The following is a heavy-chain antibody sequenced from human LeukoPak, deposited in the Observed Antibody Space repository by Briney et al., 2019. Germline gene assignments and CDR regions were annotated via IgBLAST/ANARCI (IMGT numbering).Heavy chain of an antibody. CDR3: AKGPFGELPPYNWFDP. D-gene: IGHD3-10*01. CDR1: GFTFSSYS. Sequence: PGGSLRLSCAASGFTFSSYSMNWVRQAPGKGLEWVSSISSSSSYIYYADSVKGRFTISRDNAKNSLYLQMNSLRAEDTALYYCAKGPFGELPPYNWFDPWGQGTLVTVSS. J-gene: IGHJ5*02. CDR2: ISSSSSYI. V-gene: IGHV3-21*04.